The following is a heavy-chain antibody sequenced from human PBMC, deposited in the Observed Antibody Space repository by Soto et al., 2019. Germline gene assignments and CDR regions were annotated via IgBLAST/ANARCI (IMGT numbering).Heavy chain of an antibody. CDR3: GKDALYYDVLPGPKS. J-gene: IGHJ4*02. Sequence: PGGSLRLSCAASGFTFSRYAMTWLRQAPGKGLEWVSSISGGGGSTYYTNSVKGRFTISRDNSKSMMYLQMNSLRAEDAAIYYCGKDALYYDVLPGPKSWGQGTLVTVSS. V-gene: IGHV3-23*01. CDR2: ISGGGGST. CDR1: GFTFSRYA. D-gene: IGHD3-9*01.